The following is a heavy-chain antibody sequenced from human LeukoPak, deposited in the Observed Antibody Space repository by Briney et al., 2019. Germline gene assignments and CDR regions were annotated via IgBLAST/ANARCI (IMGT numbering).Heavy chain of an antibody. J-gene: IGHJ6*03. CDR2: IRYDGSNK. CDR3: ATLTSAYYYYYYMDV. Sequence: PGGSLRLSCAASGFTFSSYGMHWVRQAPGKGPEWVAFIRYDGSNKYYADSVKGRFTISRDNSKNTLYLQMNSLRAEDTAVYYCATLTSAYYYYYYMDVWGKGTTVTVSS. CDR1: GFTFSSYG. V-gene: IGHV3-30*02.